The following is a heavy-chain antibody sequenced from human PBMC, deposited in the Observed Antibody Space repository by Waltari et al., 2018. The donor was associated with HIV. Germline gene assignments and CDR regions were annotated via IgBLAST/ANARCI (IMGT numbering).Heavy chain of an antibody. Sequence: QVQLQESGPGLVKPSQTLSLTCTVSGGSISSGGYYWSWIRQYPGKGLEWIGYIYYSGSTYYNPSLKSRVTISVDTSKNQFSLKLSSVTAADTAVYYCARNTLTTVTPQYFDYWGQGTLVTVSS. V-gene: IGHV4-31*03. CDR3: ARNTLTTVTPQYFDY. J-gene: IGHJ4*02. D-gene: IGHD4-17*01. CDR1: GGSISSGGYY. CDR2: IYYSGST.